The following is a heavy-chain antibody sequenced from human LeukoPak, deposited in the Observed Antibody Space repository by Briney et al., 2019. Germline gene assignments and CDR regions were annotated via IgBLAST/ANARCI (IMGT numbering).Heavy chain of an antibody. J-gene: IGHJ3*02. V-gene: IGHV4-59*12. Sequence: SETLSLTCTVSGVSISSYYWSWIRQPPGKGLEWIGYIYYSGSTNYNPSLKSRVTISVDTSKNQFSLKLSSVTAADTAVYYCARGPYYNTTKTSAFDIWGQGTMVTVSS. CDR3: ARGPYYNTTKTSAFDI. CDR2: IYYSGST. CDR1: GVSISSYY. D-gene: IGHD2/OR15-2a*01.